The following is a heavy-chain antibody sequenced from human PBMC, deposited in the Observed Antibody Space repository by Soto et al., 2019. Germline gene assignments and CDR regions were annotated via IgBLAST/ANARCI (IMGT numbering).Heavy chain of an antibody. CDR1: GGSITSFNYY. CDR2: SYYSGST. Sequence: QVQLQESGPGLVKPSQTLSLTCTVSGGSITSFNYYWNWIRQYPGKGLEWIGYSYYSGSTFYNQSLKSRLVLSVDTSKTQFSLSLNSVTAADTAVYYCARLLTPDWYFDLWGRGTLVTVSS. V-gene: IGHV4-31*03. J-gene: IGHJ2*01. D-gene: IGHD3-9*01. CDR3: ARLLTPDWYFDL.